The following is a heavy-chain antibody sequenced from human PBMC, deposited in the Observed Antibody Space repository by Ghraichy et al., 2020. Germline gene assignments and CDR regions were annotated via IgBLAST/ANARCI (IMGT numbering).Heavy chain of an antibody. D-gene: IGHD3-10*01. Sequence: GGSLRLSCVVSGFTFSSYWMSWVRQAPGKGLEWVANIKEDGSEKYYVDSVKGRFTVSRDNAKKSLYLQMSSLRVEDTAVYYCATWDYNGSGAPDPWGQGTLVTVSS. V-gene: IGHV3-7*01. J-gene: IGHJ5*02. CDR3: ATWDYNGSGAPDP. CDR2: IKEDGSEK. CDR1: GFTFSSYW.